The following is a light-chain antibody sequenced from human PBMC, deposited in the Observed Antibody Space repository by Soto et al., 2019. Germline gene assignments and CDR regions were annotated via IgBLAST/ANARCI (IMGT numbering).Light chain of an antibody. Sequence: QYALTQPASVSGSPGQSITISCTGTNSDVGSYNLVSWYQQHPGKAPKLLIYEGSKRPSGVSNRFSGSKSGNTASLTISGLQAEDEADYYCCSYAGSSTGVFGGGTKLTVL. CDR1: NSDVGSYNL. V-gene: IGLV2-23*01. CDR2: EGS. CDR3: CSYAGSSTGV. J-gene: IGLJ3*02.